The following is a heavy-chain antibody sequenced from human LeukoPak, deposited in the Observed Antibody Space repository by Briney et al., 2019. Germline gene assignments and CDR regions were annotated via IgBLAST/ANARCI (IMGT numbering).Heavy chain of an antibody. CDR1: GGTFSSYA. Sequence: ASVKVSCKASGGTFSSYAISWVRQAPGQGLEWMGGIIPIFGTANYAQKFQGRVTITTDESTSTAYMELSSLRSEDTAVYYCARVWSGYYNWFDPWGQGTLVTVSS. CDR3: ARVWSGYYNWFDP. V-gene: IGHV1-69*05. J-gene: IGHJ5*02. D-gene: IGHD3-3*01. CDR2: IIPIFGTA.